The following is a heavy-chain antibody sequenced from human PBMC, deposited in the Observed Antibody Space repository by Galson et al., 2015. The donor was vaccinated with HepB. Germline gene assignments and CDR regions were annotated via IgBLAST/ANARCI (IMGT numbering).Heavy chain of an antibody. CDR3: TRDGSRGGSGECFDY. Sequence: TLSLTCTVSGGSFRTYFWSWLRQPAGKGLEWIGRITTSGTTNYNPSLKSRVTMSLDTSKNQFSLKLTSVTAADTAVYYCTRDGSRGGSGECFDYWGQGTLVTVSS. CDR2: ITTSGTT. V-gene: IGHV4-4*07. CDR1: GGSFRTYF. J-gene: IGHJ4*02. D-gene: IGHD3-10*01.